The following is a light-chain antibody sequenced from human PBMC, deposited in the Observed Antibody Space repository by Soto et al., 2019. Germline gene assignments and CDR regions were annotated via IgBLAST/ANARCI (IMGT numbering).Light chain of an antibody. J-gene: IGKJ4*01. Sequence: IVMTQSPGTLSVFPGGSATLSCRASQSVSSSYLAWYQQKPGQAPRLLIYDASNRATGIPARFSGSGSGTDFTLTISSLEPEDFAVYYCQQRSSWPLTFGGGTKVDIK. CDR3: QQRSSWPLT. V-gene: IGKV3D-20*02. CDR2: DAS. CDR1: QSVSSSY.